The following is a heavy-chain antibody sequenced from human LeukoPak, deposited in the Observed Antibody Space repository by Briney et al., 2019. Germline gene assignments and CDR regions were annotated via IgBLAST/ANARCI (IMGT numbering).Heavy chain of an antibody. CDR2: MNPNSGNT. Sequence: VKVSCKAXGYTFTXYDINWVRQATGQGLEWMGWMNPNSGNTGYAQKFQGRVTMTRNTSISTAYMELSSLRSEDTAVYYCYPSPAVYQRKLRRWFDPWGQGTLVTVSS. V-gene: IGHV1-8*01. CDR1: GYTFTXYD. CDR3: YPSPAVYQRKLRRWFDP. J-gene: IGHJ5*02. D-gene: IGHD1-7*01.